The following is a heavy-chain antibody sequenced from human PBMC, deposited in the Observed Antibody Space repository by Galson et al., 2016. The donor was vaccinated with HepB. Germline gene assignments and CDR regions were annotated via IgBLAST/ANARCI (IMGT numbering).Heavy chain of an antibody. J-gene: IGHJ4*02. V-gene: IGHV4-59*01. CDR1: GGSISSYY. Sequence: SETLSLTCTVSGGSISSYYWSWIRQPPGKGLEWIGYIYYSGSTNYNPSLKSRVTISVDPSKNQFSLKLSSVTAVDTAVYYCARSHPQNYYDSSGYWPFDYWGQGTLVTVSS. CDR2: IYYSGST. CDR3: ARSHPQNYYDSSGYWPFDY. D-gene: IGHD3-22*01.